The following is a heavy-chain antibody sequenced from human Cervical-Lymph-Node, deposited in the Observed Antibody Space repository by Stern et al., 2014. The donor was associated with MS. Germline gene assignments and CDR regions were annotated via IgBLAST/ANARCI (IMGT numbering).Heavy chain of an antibody. Sequence: QVQLMQSGAEVKKPGASVKVSCKASGYTFTGSYMHWVRQAPGQGLEWMGWISPNSGGTNYAQEFQGRVTMTRDTSISTAYMELSRLRSEDTAVYYCAREGLKYFQHWGQGTLVSVSS. CDR2: ISPNSGGT. J-gene: IGHJ1*01. V-gene: IGHV1-2*02. CDR3: AREGLKYFQH. CDR1: GYTFTGSY.